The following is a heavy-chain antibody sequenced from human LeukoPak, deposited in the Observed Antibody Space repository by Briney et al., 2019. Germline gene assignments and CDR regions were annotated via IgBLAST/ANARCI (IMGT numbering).Heavy chain of an antibody. J-gene: IGHJ4*02. CDR3: ARDSYCSTTSCHLDY. V-gene: IGHV4-39*07. CDR2: ISYSGIT. D-gene: IGHD2-2*01. Sequence: NPSETLSLTCTVSGGSISGSSYFWGWIRQSPAKGLEWIVSISYSGITHYNPSLKSRVTMSVDTSRNQVSLNLDSVTAADTAVYYCARDSYCSTTSCHLDYWGQGILVTVSS. CDR1: GGSISGSSYF.